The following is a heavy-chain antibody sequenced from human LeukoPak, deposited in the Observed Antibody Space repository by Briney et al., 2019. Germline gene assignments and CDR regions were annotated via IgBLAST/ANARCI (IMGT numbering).Heavy chain of an antibody. D-gene: IGHD2-2*02. Sequence: GESLKISCKGSGYSFMDYWIGWVRQMPGKGPEWMGFIFPHDSNTKYSPSFQGQVTISVDKSISTAYVQWSSLKASDTAMYYCARYWIEGCSSTDRYTSYFYYGMDVWGQGTTVTVSS. V-gene: IGHV5-51*01. CDR1: GYSFMDYW. J-gene: IGHJ6*02. CDR2: IFPHDSNT. CDR3: ARYWIEGCSSTDRYTSYFYYGMDV.